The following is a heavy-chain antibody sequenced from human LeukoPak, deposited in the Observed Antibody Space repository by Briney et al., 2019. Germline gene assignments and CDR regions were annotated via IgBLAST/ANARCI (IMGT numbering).Heavy chain of an antibody. J-gene: IGHJ4*02. V-gene: IGHV4-39*06. CDR1: GGSISSSSYY. D-gene: IGHD1-26*01. CDR2: VYYNGGT. CDR3: AREDRQVGATTPGH. Sequence: SETLSLTCTVSGGSISSSSYYWGWIRQPPGKGLEWIGTVYYNGGTYYNPSLKSRVTISIDTSKNQFTLKLSSVTAADTAVYYCAREDRQVGATTPGHRGEGTLVTVSS.